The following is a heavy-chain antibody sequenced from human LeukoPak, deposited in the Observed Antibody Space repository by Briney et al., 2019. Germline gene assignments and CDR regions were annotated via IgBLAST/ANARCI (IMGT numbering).Heavy chain of an antibody. D-gene: IGHD3-10*01. CDR2: ICYSGST. J-gene: IGHJ4*02. CDR1: GVSLSRNYCY. Sequence: SETLPLTCTVSGVSLSRNYCYWAWIRQPPGKGLEWIGYICYSGSTNYNPSAMSRVTISVDPSKNQFSLKLSSVTAADTAVYYCATRIGGLAYDYWGQGTLVTVSS. CDR3: ATRIGGLAYDY. V-gene: IGHV4-39*01.